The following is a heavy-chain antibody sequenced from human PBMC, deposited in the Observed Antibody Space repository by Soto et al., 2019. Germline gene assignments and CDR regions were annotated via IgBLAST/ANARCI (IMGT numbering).Heavy chain of an antibody. V-gene: IGHV4-4*07. J-gene: IGHJ6*02. CDR1: GGSISTYY. Sequence: PSENLSLTCTLSGGSISTYYWSWIRQPPGKGLEWIGRIYSSGSTNYSPSLKSRVTMSVDTSKNQLSLKLSSVTAADTAVYYCARGEIGNGYGMDVWGQGTTVTVS. CDR2: IYSSGST. CDR3: ARGEIGNGYGMDV. D-gene: IGHD2-8*01.